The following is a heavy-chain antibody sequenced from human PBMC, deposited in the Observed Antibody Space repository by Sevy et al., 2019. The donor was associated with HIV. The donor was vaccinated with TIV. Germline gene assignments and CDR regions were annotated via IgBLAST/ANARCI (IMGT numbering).Heavy chain of an antibody. CDR2: IYRGDST. Sequence: GGPLRLSCAASGFTVSNSYMSWVRQAPGKGLQWVSIIYRGDSTNYADPVKGRFTISRDNSKNTLYLEMNNLRAEDTAXXYCARLNVYYFDSSGYYTTGNAFDIWGQGTLVTVSS. CDR1: GFTVSNSY. V-gene: IGHV3-53*01. J-gene: IGHJ3*02. CDR3: ARLNVYYFDSSGYYTTGNAFDI. D-gene: IGHD3-22*01.